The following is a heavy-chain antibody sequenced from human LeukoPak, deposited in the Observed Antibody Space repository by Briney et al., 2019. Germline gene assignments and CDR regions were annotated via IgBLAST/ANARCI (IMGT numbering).Heavy chain of an antibody. J-gene: IGHJ1*01. CDR1: GFTFSDFW. D-gene: IGHD6-19*01. Sequence: GGSLRLSCAASGFTFSDFWMTWVRQPPGRGLEWVAHINQDGSEKYSVDSVRGRFTISRDNVKNSLFLQINIPRAEDTAVYYCARSGMAVAATPWDWGQGTLVTVSS. V-gene: IGHV3-7*05. CDR3: ARSGMAVAATPWD. CDR2: INQDGSEK.